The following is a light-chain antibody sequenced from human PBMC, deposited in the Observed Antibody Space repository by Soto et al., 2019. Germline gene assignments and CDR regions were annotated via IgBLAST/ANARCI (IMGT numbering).Light chain of an antibody. Sequence: DIVMTQSPLSLPVTPGEAASISCRSSQSLLHKNGNNYFNWYLQKPGKAPKLLIYKASSLESGVPSRFSGSGSGTEFTLTISSLQPDDFATYYCQQYNSYSRTFGQGTKV. V-gene: IGKV2-28*01. CDR2: KAS. CDR1: QSLLHKNGNNY. CDR3: QQYNSYSRT. J-gene: IGKJ1*01.